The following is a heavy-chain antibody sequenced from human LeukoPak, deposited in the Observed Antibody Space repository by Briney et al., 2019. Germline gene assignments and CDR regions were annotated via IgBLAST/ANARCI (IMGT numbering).Heavy chain of an antibody. V-gene: IGHV3-21*01. CDR3: ARTVVSRLMVYPFDY. J-gene: IGHJ4*02. D-gene: IGHD2-8*01. Sequence: GGSLRLSCAASGFTFSSYSMNWVRQAPGKGLEWVPSISSSSSYIYYADSVKGRFTISRDNAKNSLYLQMNSLRAEDTAVYYCARTVVSRLMVYPFDYWGQGTLVTVSS. CDR1: GFTFSSYS. CDR2: ISSSSSYI.